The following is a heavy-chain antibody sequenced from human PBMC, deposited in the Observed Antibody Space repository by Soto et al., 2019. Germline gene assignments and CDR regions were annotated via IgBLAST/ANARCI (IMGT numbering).Heavy chain of an antibody. CDR2: IIPIFEST. Sequence: QVQLVQSGAEVRKPGSSVKVSCKASGGSFSSYSISWVRQAPGQGLEWMGWIIPIFESTNYTQKFQGRVTFTADKSTSTAYMELSSLRSEDTAVYYCATGLALAYQLLFFDYWGQGTRVTVSS. CDR1: GGSFSSYS. CDR3: ATGLALAYQLLFFDY. D-gene: IGHD3-10*01. V-gene: IGHV1-69*06. J-gene: IGHJ4*02.